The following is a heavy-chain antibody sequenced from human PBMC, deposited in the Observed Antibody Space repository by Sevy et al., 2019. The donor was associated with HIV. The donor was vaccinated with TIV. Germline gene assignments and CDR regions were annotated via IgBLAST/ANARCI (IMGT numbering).Heavy chain of an antibody. CDR2: FDPEDDET. J-gene: IGHJ4*02. D-gene: IGHD3-22*01. V-gene: IGHV1-24*01. CDR1: GYTFTGYY. CDR3: ATTKDYYESSGSPFDY. Sequence: ASVKVSCKASGYTFTGYYIYWVRQAPGKGLEWMGSFDPEDDETIYAQNFQGRVAMTEDTSTDTAYMELSTLRSEDTAVYYCATTKDYYESSGSPFDYWGQGTLVTVSS.